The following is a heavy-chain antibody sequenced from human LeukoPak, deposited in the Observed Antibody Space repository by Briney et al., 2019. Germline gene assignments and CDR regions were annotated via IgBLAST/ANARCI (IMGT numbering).Heavy chain of an antibody. CDR2: IWYDGSNK. J-gene: IGHJ4*02. Sequence: GGSLRLSCAAPGFTFSSYGMHWVRQAPGKGLEWVAVIWYDGSNKYYADSVKGRFTISRDNSKNTLYLQMNSLRAEDTAVYYCARAYNWNGGDYFDYWGQGTLVTVSS. CDR1: GFTFSSYG. CDR3: ARAYNWNGGDYFDY. V-gene: IGHV3-33*01. D-gene: IGHD1-20*01.